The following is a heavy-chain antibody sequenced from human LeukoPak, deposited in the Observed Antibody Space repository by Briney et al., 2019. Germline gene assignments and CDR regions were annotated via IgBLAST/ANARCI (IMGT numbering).Heavy chain of an antibody. CDR1: GGSFSGYY. Sequence: PSETLSLTCAVHGGSFSGYYWIWIRQPPGKGVEWIGEINHSGSTNYNPSLKRRVTISVDTSKNQFALKLSSVTAADTAVYYCAREFRIGGYYGSGSYYVDYWGQGTLVTVSS. D-gene: IGHD3-10*01. J-gene: IGHJ4*02. CDR3: AREFRIGGYYGSGSYYVDY. V-gene: IGHV4-34*01. CDR2: INHSGST.